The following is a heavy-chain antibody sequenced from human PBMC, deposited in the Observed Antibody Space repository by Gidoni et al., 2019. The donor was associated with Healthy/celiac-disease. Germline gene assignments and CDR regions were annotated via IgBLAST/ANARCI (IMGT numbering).Heavy chain of an antibody. CDR3: ARIGYEWFGESN. CDR2: SSSSSSYT. V-gene: IGHV3-11*03. D-gene: IGHD3-10*01. J-gene: IGHJ4*02. CDR1: GFTFSDYY. Sequence: QVQLLESGGGLVKPGGSLRLSCAASGFTFSDYYRSWIRQAPGKGLEWVSYSSSSSSYTNYADAVKGRFTISRDNDKNSLYLQMNSLRAEDTAVYYCARIGYEWFGESNWGQGTLVTVSS.